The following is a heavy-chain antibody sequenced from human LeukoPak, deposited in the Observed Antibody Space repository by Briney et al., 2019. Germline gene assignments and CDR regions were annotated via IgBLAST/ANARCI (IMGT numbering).Heavy chain of an antibody. CDR2: ISGSGGST. J-gene: IGHJ4*02. Sequence: GGSLTLSCAASGFTFSSYAMSWVRQAPGKGLEWVSAISGSGGSTYYADSVKGRFTISRDNSKNTLYLQMNSLRAEDTAVYYCAKDQDRYGSGSWPFDYWGQGTLVTVSS. CDR3: AKDQDRYGSGSWPFDY. V-gene: IGHV3-23*01. D-gene: IGHD3-10*01. CDR1: GFTFSSYA.